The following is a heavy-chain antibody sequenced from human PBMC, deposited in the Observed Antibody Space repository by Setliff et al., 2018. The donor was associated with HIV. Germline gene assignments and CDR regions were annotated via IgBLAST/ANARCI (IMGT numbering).Heavy chain of an antibody. V-gene: IGHV4-61*09. Sequence: SETLSLTCTVSGGSITSGYYYWNWIRQPAGKGLEWIGHIYTTGSTNYNPSLNSRVTISVDTSRNQFSLKMSSVTAAATAVYYCARSGSGYGANAFDIWGQGTKVTVSS. CDR1: GGSITSGYYY. CDR2: IYTTGST. D-gene: IGHD5-12*01. CDR3: ARSGSGYGANAFDI. J-gene: IGHJ3*02.